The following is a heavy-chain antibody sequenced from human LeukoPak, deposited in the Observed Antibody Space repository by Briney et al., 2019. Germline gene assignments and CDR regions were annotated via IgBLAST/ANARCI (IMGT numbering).Heavy chain of an antibody. CDR3: TRDRTTVTLFDY. D-gene: IGHD4-17*01. Sequence: PGGSQRLSCAASGLTFSSHWMQWARHAPGRGLVWVSRNSTDGSTTGYAESVRGRFTTSRDNTKNTEYLKMSSLRAEDTAVYYSTRDRTTVTLFDYWGQGALVTVSS. CDR1: GLTFSSHW. J-gene: IGHJ4*02. V-gene: IGHV3-74*01. CDR2: NSTDGSTT.